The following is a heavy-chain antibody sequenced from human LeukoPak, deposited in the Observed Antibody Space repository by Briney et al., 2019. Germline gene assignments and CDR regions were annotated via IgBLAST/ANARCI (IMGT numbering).Heavy chain of an antibody. Sequence: ASVKVSCKASGYSFSSYGISWVRQAPGQELEWMGWISAYNGNTNYRQKLQGRVTMTTDTSTSTAYMDLRSLRSDDTAIYYCARDSPDGSGTYYNDSPDYWGQGTLVTVSS. D-gene: IGHD3-10*01. J-gene: IGHJ4*02. CDR2: ISAYNGNT. V-gene: IGHV1-18*01. CDR1: GYSFSSYG. CDR3: ARDSPDGSGTYYNDSPDY.